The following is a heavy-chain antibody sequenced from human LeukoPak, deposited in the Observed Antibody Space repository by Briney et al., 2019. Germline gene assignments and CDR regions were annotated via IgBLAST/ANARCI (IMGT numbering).Heavy chain of an antibody. V-gene: IGHV1-18*01. J-gene: IGHJ5*02. CDR2: ISAYNGNT. D-gene: IGHD2-8*01. CDR3: ARQPDALVYLGWFDP. CDR1: GYTFTSYG. Sequence: GASVKVSRKASGYTFTSYGISWVRQAPGQGLEWMGWISAYNGNTNYAQKLQGRVTMTTDTSTSTAYMELRSLRSDDKAVYYCARQPDALVYLGWFDPGGQGTLVTVSS.